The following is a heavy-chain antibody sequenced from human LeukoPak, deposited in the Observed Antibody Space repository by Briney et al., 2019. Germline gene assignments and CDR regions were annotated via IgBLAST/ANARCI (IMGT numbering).Heavy chain of an antibody. CDR2: INHSGST. D-gene: IGHD3-9*01. V-gene: IGHV4-34*01. J-gene: IGHJ4*02. CDR1: SGSLSGYY. Sequence: SETLSLTCAVYSGSLSGYYWSWIRQPPGKGLEWIGEINHSGSTNYNPSLKSRVTISVDTSKNQFSLKLSSVTAADTAVYYCARLWKVLRYFDWLSYFDYWGQGTLVTVSS. CDR3: ARLWKVLRYFDWLSYFDY.